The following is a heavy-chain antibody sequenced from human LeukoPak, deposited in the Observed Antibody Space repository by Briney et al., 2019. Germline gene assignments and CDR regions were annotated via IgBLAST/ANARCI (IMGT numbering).Heavy chain of an antibody. J-gene: IGHJ3*01. CDR2: FYYSGST. V-gene: IGHV4-59*02. Sequence: SETLSLTCTISGGSVSDYYWSWIRQPPGKGLEWIGDFYYSGSTNYNPSLKSRVTILADTSKNQLSLKLRSVTAADTAMYYCARTYSFDSGGYSFDAFDLWGQGTMVTVSS. D-gene: IGHD3-22*01. CDR3: ARTYSFDSGGYSFDAFDL. CDR1: GGSVSDYY.